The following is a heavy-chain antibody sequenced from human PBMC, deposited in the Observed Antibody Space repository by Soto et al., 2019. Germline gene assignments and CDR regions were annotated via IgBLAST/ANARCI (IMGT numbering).Heavy chain of an antibody. CDR1: GGSFSGYY. Sequence: SETMSLTCAVYGGSFSGYYWSWIRQPPGKGLEWIGEINHSGSTNYNPSLKSRVTISVDTSKNQFSLKLSSVTAADTAVYYCARGYYYGSGSYYYYYYGMDVWGQGTTVTVSS. CDR2: INHSGST. D-gene: IGHD3-10*01. J-gene: IGHJ6*02. V-gene: IGHV4-34*01. CDR3: ARGYYYGSGSYYYYYYGMDV.